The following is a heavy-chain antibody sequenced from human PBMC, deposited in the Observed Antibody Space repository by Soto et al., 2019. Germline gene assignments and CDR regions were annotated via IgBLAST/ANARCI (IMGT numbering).Heavy chain of an antibody. V-gene: IGHV3-21*03. J-gene: IGHJ4*01. D-gene: IGHD7-27*01. CDR1: GFTFSSYS. CDR2: ISSSSSYI. CDR3: TGAESPDTAYFSLY. Sequence: GGSLRLSCAASGFTFSSYSMNWVRQAPGKGLEWVSSISSSSSYIYYADSVKDRFTISRDNAKNSLYLQMNSLKTEDSAVYYCTGAESPDTAYFSLYWGHGTLVTVSS.